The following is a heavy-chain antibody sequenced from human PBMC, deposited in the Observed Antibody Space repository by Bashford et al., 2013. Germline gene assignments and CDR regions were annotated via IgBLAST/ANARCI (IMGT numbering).Heavy chain of an antibody. CDR3: VSERLAPNYYYYYMDV. V-gene: IGHV4-31*11. Sequence: SSETLSLTCAVSGGSISTAYYYWSWIRQRPGKGLEWIGYFYYSATTDYNPSLKSRVTISADTSKNQFSLKLSSVTAADTAVYYCVSERLAPNYYYYYMDVWGKGTTVTVSS. CDR2: FYYSATT. J-gene: IGHJ6*03. D-gene: IGHD6-19*01. CDR1: GGSISTAYYY.